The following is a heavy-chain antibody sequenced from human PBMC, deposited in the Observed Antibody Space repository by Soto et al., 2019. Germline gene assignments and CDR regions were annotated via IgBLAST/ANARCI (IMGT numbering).Heavy chain of an antibody. CDR3: ARLPDFLDY. D-gene: IGHD3-3*01. V-gene: IGHV4-39*01. Sequence: SETLSLTCTVSGGSISSSSYYWGWIRQPPGKGLEWIGSIYYSGSTYYNPSLKSRVTISVDTSKNQFSLKLSSVTAADTAVYYCARLPDFLDYWGQGTLVTVSS. CDR1: GGSISSSSYY. J-gene: IGHJ4*02. CDR2: IYYSGST.